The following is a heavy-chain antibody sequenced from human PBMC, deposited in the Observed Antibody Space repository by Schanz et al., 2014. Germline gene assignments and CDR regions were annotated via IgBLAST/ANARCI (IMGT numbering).Heavy chain of an antibody. CDR2: IHYDGTYK. Sequence: QVQLVESGGGVAQPGGSLRLSCAASGFSFSGYGMHWVRQAPGKGLEWVAFIHYDGTYKYYADSVKGRFTISRDNSENTLYLQMISLRAEDTAVYYCTRDRGALINHNDALDLWGQGTMVSVSS. D-gene: IGHD3-16*01. CDR1: GFSFSGYG. CDR3: TRDRGALINHNDALDL. V-gene: IGHV3-30*02. J-gene: IGHJ3*01.